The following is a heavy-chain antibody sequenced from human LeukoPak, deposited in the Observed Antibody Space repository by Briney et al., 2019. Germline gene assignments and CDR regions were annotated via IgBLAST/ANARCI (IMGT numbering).Heavy chain of an antibody. V-gene: IGHV3-23*01. CDR3: AKDKDTSAYLDY. D-gene: IGHD3-22*01. Sequence: GGSLRLSCAASGFPFGSCAMGWVRQAPGKGLERVSRISASGDSTYYADSVKGRFTISRDISKNTVYLQMNSLRAEDTAVYYCAKDKDTSAYLDYWGQGTLVTVSS. CDR1: GFPFGSCA. J-gene: IGHJ4*02. CDR2: ISASGDST.